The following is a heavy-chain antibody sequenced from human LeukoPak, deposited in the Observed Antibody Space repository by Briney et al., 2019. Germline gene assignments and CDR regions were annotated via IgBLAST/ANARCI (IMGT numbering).Heavy chain of an antibody. V-gene: IGHV3-21*01. Sequence: GGSMRPSCAAYGFTFSSYSMNWVRQAPGKGLEWVASISSSSSYIYYADSVKGRFTISRDNAKSSLYLQMNSLRAEDTAVYYCARPRNKVPTDAFDIWGQGTMVTVSS. CDR3: ARPRNKVPTDAFDI. D-gene: IGHD1/OR15-1a*01. CDR1: GFTFSSYS. CDR2: ISSSSSYI. J-gene: IGHJ3*02.